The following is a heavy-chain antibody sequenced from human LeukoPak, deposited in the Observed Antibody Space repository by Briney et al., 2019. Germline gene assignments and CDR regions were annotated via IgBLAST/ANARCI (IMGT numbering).Heavy chain of an antibody. J-gene: IGHJ4*02. CDR2: IKQDGSEK. CDR1: GFTFSSYW. D-gene: IGHD4-23*01. CDR3: ARDLSVVTSPAGY. Sequence: PGGSLRLSCAASGFTFSSYWMNWVRQAPGKGLEWVANIKQDGSEKYYVDSVKGRFTISRDNAKNSLYLQMNSLRAEDTAVYYCARDLSVVTSPAGYWGQGTLVSVSS. V-gene: IGHV3-7*01.